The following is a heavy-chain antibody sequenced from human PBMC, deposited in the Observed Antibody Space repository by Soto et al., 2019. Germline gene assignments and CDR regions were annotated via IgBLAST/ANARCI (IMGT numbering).Heavy chain of an antibody. CDR2: IIPIFGTA. V-gene: IGHV1-69*12. J-gene: IGHJ6*02. Sequence: QVQLVQSGAEVKKPGSSVKVSCKASGGTFSSYAISWVRQAPGQGLERMGGIIPIFGTANYAQKFQGRVTTTADESTSTDYMEVSSLRSEDTAVYYCVRNTPYYYGMDVWGQGTTVTVSS. CDR3: VRNTPYYYGMDV. D-gene: IGHD3-10*01. CDR1: GGTFSSYA.